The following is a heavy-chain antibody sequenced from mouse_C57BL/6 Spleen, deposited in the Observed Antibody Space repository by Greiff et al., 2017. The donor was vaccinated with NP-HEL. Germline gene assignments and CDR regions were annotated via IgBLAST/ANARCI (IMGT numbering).Heavy chain of an antibody. CDR1: GYTFTSYG. CDR2: IYPRSGNT. J-gene: IGHJ3*01. CDR3: ARGNPPWFAY. Sequence: QVQLKQSGAELARPGASVKLSCKASGYTFTSYGISWVKQRTGQGLEWIGEIYPRSGNTYYNEKFKGKATLTADKSSSTAYMELRSLTSEDSAVYFCARGNPPWFAYWGQGTLVTVSA. V-gene: IGHV1-81*01.